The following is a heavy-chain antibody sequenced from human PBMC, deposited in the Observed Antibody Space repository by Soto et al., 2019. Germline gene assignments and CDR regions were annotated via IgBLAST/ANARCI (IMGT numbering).Heavy chain of an antibody. J-gene: IGHJ4*02. CDR2: IIPLYGTV. V-gene: IGHV1-69*06. CDR3: ARVRVIRGVIASHFGL. CDR1: GGTFNSYG. Sequence: QDQLAQSGAEVKKPGSSVTVSCKASGGTFNSYGISWVRQAPGQGLDWMGVIIPLYGTVNYAQKFQGRVSITADKSTSTAYMDLSSLRSDDTAAYYCARVRVIRGVIASHFGLWGQGTLVTVSS. D-gene: IGHD3-10*01.